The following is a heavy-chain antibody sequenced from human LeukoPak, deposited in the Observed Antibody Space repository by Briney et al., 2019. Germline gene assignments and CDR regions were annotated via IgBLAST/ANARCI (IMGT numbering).Heavy chain of an antibody. Sequence: SETLSLTCTVPGGSISGSSYYWGWIRQHPGKGLEWIGYIYYSGSTYYNPSLKSRVTISVDTSKNQFSLKLSSVTAADTAVYYCARVNYREYFQHWGQGTLVTVSS. J-gene: IGHJ1*01. CDR3: ARVNYREYFQH. CDR1: GGSISGSSYY. D-gene: IGHD5-24*01. CDR2: IYYSGST. V-gene: IGHV4-31*03.